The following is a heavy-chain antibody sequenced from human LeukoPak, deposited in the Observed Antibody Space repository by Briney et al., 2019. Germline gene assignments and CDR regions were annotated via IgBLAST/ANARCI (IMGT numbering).Heavy chain of an antibody. CDR2: ISAYNGNT. CDR1: GYTFTSYG. J-gene: IGHJ3*02. CDR3: ARVGDNDAFDI. D-gene: IGHD2-15*01. V-gene: IGHV1-18*01. Sequence: GESLKISCKGSGYTFTSYGISWVRQAPGQGLEWMGWISAYNGNTNYAQKLQGRVTMTTDTSTSTAYMELRSLRSDDTAVYYCARVGDNDAFDIWGQGTMVTVPS.